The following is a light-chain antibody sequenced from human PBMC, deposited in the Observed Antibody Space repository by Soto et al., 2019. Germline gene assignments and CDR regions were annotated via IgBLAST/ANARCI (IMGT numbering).Light chain of an antibody. V-gene: IGKV3-11*01. Sequence: EIVLTQSPATLSLSPGARATLSCRASQSVSSYLAWYQQKPGQAPMLLIYDASNRATGIPARFSGSGSGTDFTLTISSLEPEDFAVYYCQQRSNWPGAFCGGTKVEIK. CDR2: DAS. J-gene: IGKJ4*01. CDR3: QQRSNWPGA. CDR1: QSVSSY.